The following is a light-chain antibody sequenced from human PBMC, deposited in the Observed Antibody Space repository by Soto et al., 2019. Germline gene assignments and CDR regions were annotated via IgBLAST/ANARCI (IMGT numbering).Light chain of an antibody. J-gene: IGLJ1*01. V-gene: IGLV2-8*01. Sequence: QSVLTQPPSASGSPRQSVTISCTETSSDVGGYNYVSWYQQHPGKVPKVMIYEVSKRPSGVPDRFSGSKSGNTASLTVSGLQAEDEADYYCSSYAGSNNPYVFGTGTKVTV. CDR2: EVS. CDR1: SSDVGGYNY. CDR3: SSYAGSNNPYV.